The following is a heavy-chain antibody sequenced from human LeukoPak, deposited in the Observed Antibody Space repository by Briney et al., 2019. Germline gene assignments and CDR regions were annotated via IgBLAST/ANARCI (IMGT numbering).Heavy chain of an antibody. V-gene: IGHV4-4*02. CDR2: IYHSGST. J-gene: IGHJ4*02. Sequence: SETLSLTCAVSGGSISSSNWWSWVRQPPGKGLEWIGEIYHSGSTNYNPSLESRVTISVDKSKNQFSLKLSSVTAADTAVYYCARLPLGYCSGGSCSYWGQGTLVTVSS. D-gene: IGHD2-15*01. CDR1: GGSISSSNW. CDR3: ARLPLGYCSGGSCSY.